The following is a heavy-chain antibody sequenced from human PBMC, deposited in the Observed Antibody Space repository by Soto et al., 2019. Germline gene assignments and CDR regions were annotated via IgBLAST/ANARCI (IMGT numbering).Heavy chain of an antibody. Sequence: GGSLRLSCAASGFTFSSYWMHWVRQAPEKGLVWVSRINSDGSSTSYADSVKGRFTISRDNAKNTLYLQMNSLRAEDTAVYYCARDFVDYGTGDEDYWGQGTLVTVSS. D-gene: IGHD7-27*01. CDR1: GFTFSSYW. CDR2: INSDGSST. CDR3: ARDFVDYGTGDEDY. J-gene: IGHJ4*02. V-gene: IGHV3-74*01.